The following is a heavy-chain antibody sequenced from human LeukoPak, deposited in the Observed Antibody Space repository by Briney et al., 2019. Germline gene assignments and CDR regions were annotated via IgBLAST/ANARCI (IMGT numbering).Heavy chain of an antibody. D-gene: IGHD2-15*01. CDR1: GYTFTSYD. CDR2: VSPNSGNT. CDR3: ARGVGYCSGGNCYGVGSSDY. V-gene: IGHV1-8*01. Sequence: ASVKVSCKASGYTFTSYDLNWVRQATGQGLEWMGWVSPNSGNTGYAQKFQGRVTMTRDTSISTVYMELSSLRTEDTAVYYCARGVGYCSGGNCYGVGSSDYWGQGTLVTVSS. J-gene: IGHJ4*02.